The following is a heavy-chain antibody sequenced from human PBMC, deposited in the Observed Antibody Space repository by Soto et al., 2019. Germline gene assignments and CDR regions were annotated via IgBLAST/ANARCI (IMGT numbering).Heavy chain of an antibody. CDR2: IYYSGST. V-gene: IGHV4-59*01. CDR3: GRGGGDYYDSSGSVDY. D-gene: IGHD3-22*01. J-gene: IGHJ4*02. CDR1: GGSISSYY. Sequence: QVQLQESGPGLVKPSETLSLTCTVSGGSISSYYWSWIRQPPGKGLEWIGYIYYSGSTNYNPSLKSRVPISVDTSKNQFPLRLSSVTAADTAVYYCGRGGGDYYDSSGSVDYWGQGTLVTVSS.